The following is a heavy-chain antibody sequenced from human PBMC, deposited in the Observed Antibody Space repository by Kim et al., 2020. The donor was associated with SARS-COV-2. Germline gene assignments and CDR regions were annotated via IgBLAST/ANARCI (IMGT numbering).Heavy chain of an antibody. V-gene: IGHV3-33*01. CDR1: GFTFSSYG. D-gene: IGHD3-10*01. CDR3: ARDIWFGETRLDY. CDR2: IWYDGSNK. J-gene: IGHJ4*02. Sequence: GGSLRLSCAASGFTFSSYGMHWVRQAPGKGLEWVAVIWYDGSNKYYADSVKGRFTISRDNSKNTLYLQMNSLRAEDTAVYYCARDIWFGETRLDYWGQGTLVTVSS.